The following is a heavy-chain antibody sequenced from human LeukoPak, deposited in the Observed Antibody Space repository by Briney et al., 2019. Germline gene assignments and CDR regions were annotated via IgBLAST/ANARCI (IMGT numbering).Heavy chain of an antibody. CDR3: ARDYVWGSSESDY. Sequence: GGSLRLSCAASGFTFSSYSMNWVRQAPGKGLEWVSSISSSSSYIYSADSVKGRFTISRDNAKNSLYLQMNSLRVEDTAIYYCARDYVWGSSESDYWGQGTLVTVSS. J-gene: IGHJ4*02. CDR1: GFTFSSYS. D-gene: IGHD7-27*01. CDR2: ISSSSSYI. V-gene: IGHV3-21*01.